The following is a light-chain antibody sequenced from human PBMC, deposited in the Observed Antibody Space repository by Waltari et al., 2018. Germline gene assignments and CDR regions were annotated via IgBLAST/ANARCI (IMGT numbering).Light chain of an antibody. Sequence: YVLTQPPSVSVDPGKTARLTCGGDNIGRKRVNWYQQKPGQAPGLVMFYDSDRPSEIPERFSGSNSGNTATLTISWVEAGDEADYHCQVWDDVTDSGVFGGGTKLTVL. J-gene: IGLJ3*02. V-gene: IGLV3-21*04. CDR1: NIGRKR. CDR2: YDS. CDR3: QVWDDVTDSGV.